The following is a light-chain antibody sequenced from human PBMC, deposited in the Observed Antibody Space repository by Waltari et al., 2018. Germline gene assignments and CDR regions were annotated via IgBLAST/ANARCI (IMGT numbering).Light chain of an antibody. Sequence: QSALTQPASVSGSPGQSITISCTGTSSDLGGSNYVSWYQQHPGKAPKLMISDVRNRPSGVSKRFSGSKSGNTASLTISGLQAEDEAHYYCSSYTSSSSYVFGTGTKVTVL. CDR3: SSYTSSSSYV. J-gene: IGLJ1*01. CDR2: DVR. V-gene: IGLV2-14*03. CDR1: SSDLGGSNY.